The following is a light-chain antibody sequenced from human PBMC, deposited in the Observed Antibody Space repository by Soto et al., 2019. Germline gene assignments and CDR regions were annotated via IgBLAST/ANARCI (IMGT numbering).Light chain of an antibody. CDR3: NPFHV. CDR1: SSDVGGSNY. CDR2: EVR. Sequence: QSALTQPASVSGSPGQSITISCTGTSSDVGGSNYVSWYQQHPGKAPKLIIYEVRSRPSGVSHRFSASKSGNTASLTISGLQAEDEADYYCNPFHVFATGTKLTVL. J-gene: IGLJ1*01. V-gene: IGLV2-14*03.